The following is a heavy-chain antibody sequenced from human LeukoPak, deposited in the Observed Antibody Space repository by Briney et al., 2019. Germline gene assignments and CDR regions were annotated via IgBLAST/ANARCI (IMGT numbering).Heavy chain of an antibody. Sequence: AGGSLRLSCEASGFTFSTYSMHWVRQAPGKGLEWVAVISYDGKNKYYADSVKGRFTISSDNAKNTLFPQMNSLRVEDTALYYCATDYDYRSGSLYNRFDSWGQGTLVTVSS. CDR2: ISYDGKNK. CDR1: GFTFSTYS. V-gene: IGHV3-30*04. J-gene: IGHJ5*01. D-gene: IGHD3-10*01. CDR3: ATDYDYRSGSLYNRFDS.